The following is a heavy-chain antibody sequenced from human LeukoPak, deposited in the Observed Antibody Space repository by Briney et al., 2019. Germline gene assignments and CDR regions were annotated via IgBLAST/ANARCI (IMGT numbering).Heavy chain of an antibody. Sequence: SSVKVSCKASGGTFSSYASSWVRQAPGQGLEWMGRIIPIFGTANYAQKFQGRVTITTDESTSTAYMELSSLRSEDTAVYYCERELVVCEAFDFWGQGTMVTVSS. CDR2: IIPIFGTA. V-gene: IGHV1-69*05. CDR1: GGTFSSYA. D-gene: IGHD3-22*01. CDR3: ERELVVCEAFDF. J-gene: IGHJ3*01.